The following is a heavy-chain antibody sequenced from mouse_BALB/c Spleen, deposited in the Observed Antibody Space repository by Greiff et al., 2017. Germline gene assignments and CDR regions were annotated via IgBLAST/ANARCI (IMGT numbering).Heavy chain of an antibody. V-gene: IGHV5-9-4*01. CDR2: ISSGGSYT. Sequence: EVQLVESGGGLVKPGGSLKLSCAASGFTFSSYAMSWVRQSPEKRLEWVAEISSGGSYTYYPDTVTGRFTISRDNAKNTLYLEMSSLRSEDTAMYYCARENGNLDYWGQGTTLTVSS. CDR3: ARENGNLDY. CDR1: GFTFSSYA. D-gene: IGHD2-1*01. J-gene: IGHJ2*01.